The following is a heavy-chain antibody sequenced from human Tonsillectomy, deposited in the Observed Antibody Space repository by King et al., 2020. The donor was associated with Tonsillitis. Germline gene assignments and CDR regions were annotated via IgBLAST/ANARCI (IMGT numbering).Heavy chain of an antibody. CDR2: IYYSGTP. Sequence: QLQESGPGLVKPSETLSLTCSVSGGSISGYYVNWIRQAPGRGLEWIAYIYYSGTPNSNPTPKSRVTISVDMSKNPFSLKLTSVTAADTAVYYCARVGPTASHSFNIWGQGTMVTVSS. CDR3: ARVGPTASHSFNI. CDR1: GGSISGYY. V-gene: IGHV4-59*01. D-gene: IGHD5-18*01. J-gene: IGHJ3*02.